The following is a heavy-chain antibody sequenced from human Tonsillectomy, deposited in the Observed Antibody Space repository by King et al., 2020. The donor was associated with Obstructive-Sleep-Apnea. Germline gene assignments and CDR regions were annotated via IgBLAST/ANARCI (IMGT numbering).Heavy chain of an antibody. CDR3: ARDLGGLSDSSGYSLEGYFDY. CDR2: ISSGSSYI. V-gene: IGHV3-21*01. D-gene: IGHD3-22*01. J-gene: IGHJ4*02. Sequence: VQLVESGGGLVKPGGSLRLSCAASEFTFSNYYMSWVRQAPGKGLEWVSSISSGSSYIYSADSVKGRFTISRDNAKNSLYLQMNSLRAEDTAVYYCARDLGGLSDSSGYSLEGYFDYWGRGTLVTVSS. CDR1: EFTFSNYY.